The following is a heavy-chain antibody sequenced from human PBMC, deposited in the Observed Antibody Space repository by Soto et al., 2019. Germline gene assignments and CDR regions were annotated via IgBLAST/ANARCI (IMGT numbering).Heavy chain of an antibody. CDR3: ARARTNSWYDFDS. J-gene: IGHJ4*02. Sequence: QVQLRESGPGLVKSSETLSLTCTVSHGSMSPHYWSWIRQPAGKGLEWIGRVFSSGITKYNPSLRSRVTMSIETSKNLFSLHLTSVTAADTALYYCARARTNSWYDFDSWGRGVPVTVSS. D-gene: IGHD6-13*01. CDR2: VFSSGIT. CDR1: HGSMSPHY. V-gene: IGHV4-4*07.